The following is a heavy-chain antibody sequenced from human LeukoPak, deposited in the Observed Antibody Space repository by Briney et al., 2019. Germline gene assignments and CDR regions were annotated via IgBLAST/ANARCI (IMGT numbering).Heavy chain of an antibody. CDR1: GHTFSGYY. V-gene: IGHV1-2*02. Sequence: ASVKVSCKASGHTFSGYYIHWVRQAPGQGLEWMGWINPNTGGTKYAQKIQGGVTMTRDTSISTVYMELSRLRSDDTAVYYCATLRTRSYYDRSGHYYEGSDFDYWGQGTLVTVSS. J-gene: IGHJ4*02. D-gene: IGHD3-22*01. CDR3: ATLRTRSYYDRSGHYYEGSDFDY. CDR2: INPNTGGT.